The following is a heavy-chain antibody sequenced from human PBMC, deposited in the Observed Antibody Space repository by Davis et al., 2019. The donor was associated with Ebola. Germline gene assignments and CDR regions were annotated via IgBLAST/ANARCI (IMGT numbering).Heavy chain of an antibody. CDR2: INSDGSST. D-gene: IGHD2-15*01. V-gene: IGHV3-74*01. Sequence: GESLKISCAASGFTFSSYWMHWVRQAPGKGLVWVSRINSDGSSTSYADSVKGRFTISRDNAKNTLYLQMNSLRAEDTAVYYCASELGYCSGGSCYGGNAFDIWGQGTMVTVSS. CDR3: ASELGYCSGGSCYGGNAFDI. CDR1: GFTFSSYW. J-gene: IGHJ3*02.